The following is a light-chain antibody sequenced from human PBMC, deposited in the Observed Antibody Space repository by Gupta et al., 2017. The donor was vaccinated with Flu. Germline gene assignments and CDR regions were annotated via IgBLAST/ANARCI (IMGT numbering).Light chain of an antibody. Sequence: TRRSGSIASNYVHWYQQRPGSSPTTLIFQDNQRPSGVPDRFSGSIDSSSNSASLTISERKPEDEADYYCQSFDSRIFGGGTKLTVL. CDR2: QDN. V-gene: IGLV6-57*01. CDR3: QSFDSRI. J-gene: IGLJ2*01. CDR1: SGSIASNY.